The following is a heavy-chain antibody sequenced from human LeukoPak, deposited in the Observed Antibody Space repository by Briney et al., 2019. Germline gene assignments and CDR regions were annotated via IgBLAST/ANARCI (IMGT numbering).Heavy chain of an antibody. CDR1: GYTFSSYY. Sequence: ASVKVSCKASGYTFSSYYMYWVRKAPGQGLELMGRINPNTGGTNYEQKFQGSVTMTSNTAKNPAHMELSRLRPDDTGVYYLSRYGRVPADGIQVYYYYDIDVGGQGTTVSVSS. V-gene: IGHV1-2*02. CDR3: SRYGRVPADGIQVYYYYDIDV. D-gene: IGHD2-2*01. J-gene: IGHJ6*02. CDR2: INPNTGGT.